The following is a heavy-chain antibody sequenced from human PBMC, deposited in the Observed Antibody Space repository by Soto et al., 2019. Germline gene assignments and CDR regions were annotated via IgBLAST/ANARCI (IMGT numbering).Heavy chain of an antibody. V-gene: IGHV3-23*01. J-gene: IGHJ6*02. CDR3: ANGLGYCSSTSCYHPEATNYGMDV. Sequence: GGSLRLSCAASGFTFSSYAMSWVRQAPGKGLEWVSAISGSGGSTYYADSVKGRFTISRDNSKNTLYLQMNSLRAEDTAVYYCANGLGYCSSTSCYHPEATNYGMDVWGQGTTVTVSS. D-gene: IGHD2-2*01. CDR2: ISGSGGST. CDR1: GFTFSSYA.